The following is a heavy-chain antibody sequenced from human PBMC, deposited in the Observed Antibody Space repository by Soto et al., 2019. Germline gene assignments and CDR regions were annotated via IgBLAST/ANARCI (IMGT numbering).Heavy chain of an antibody. CDR1: GFTFSSYG. D-gene: IGHD3-9*01. Sequence: LRLSCAASGFTFSSYGMHWVRQAPGKGLEWVAVISYDGSNKYYADSVKGRFTISRDNSKNTLYLQMNSLRAEDTAVYYCAKDIGGRYFDWLPVGNYYYYGMDVWGQGTTVTVSS. J-gene: IGHJ6*02. CDR3: AKDIGGRYFDWLPVGNYYYYGMDV. CDR2: ISYDGSNK. V-gene: IGHV3-30*18.